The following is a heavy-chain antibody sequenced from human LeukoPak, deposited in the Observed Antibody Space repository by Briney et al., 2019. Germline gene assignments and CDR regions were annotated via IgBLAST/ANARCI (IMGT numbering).Heavy chain of an antibody. Sequence: GGSLRLSCAASGFAFSSYWMSWVRQAPGKGLEWVANIKQDGSEKYYVDSVKGRFTISRGNAKNSLYLQMNSLRAEDTAVYFCGRGQTTVTNWGQGTLVTVSS. V-gene: IGHV3-7*03. CDR3: GRGQTTVTN. CDR1: GFAFSSYW. J-gene: IGHJ4*02. D-gene: IGHD4-17*01. CDR2: IKQDGSEK.